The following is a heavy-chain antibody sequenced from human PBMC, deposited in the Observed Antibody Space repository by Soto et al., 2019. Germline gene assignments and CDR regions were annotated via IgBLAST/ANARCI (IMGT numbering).Heavy chain of an antibody. D-gene: IGHD2-15*01. CDR1: GFTFSSYG. J-gene: IGHJ4*02. CDR3: ARERGVVVAATRYFDY. Sequence: QVQLVESGGGVVQPGRSLRLSCAASGFTFSSYGMHWVRQAPGKGLEWVAVIWYDGSNKYYADSVKGRFTISRDNSKKTVDLQMNSLGAEDTAVYYCARERGVVVAATRYFDYWGQGTLVTVSS. V-gene: IGHV3-33*01. CDR2: IWYDGSNK.